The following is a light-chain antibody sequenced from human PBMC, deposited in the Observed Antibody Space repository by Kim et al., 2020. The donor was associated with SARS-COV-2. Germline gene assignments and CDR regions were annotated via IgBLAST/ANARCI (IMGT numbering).Light chain of an antibody. Sequence: SSELTQDPVLSVALGQTVRITCQGDSLRSYYATWYQQKPRQAPVLVIYGRNNRPSGIPDRFSGSASGNTASLTISGTQAEDEADFYCQSRDSGGKVVFGGGTKLTVL. CDR3: QSRDSGGKVV. CDR1: SLRSYY. J-gene: IGLJ2*01. CDR2: GRN. V-gene: IGLV3-19*01.